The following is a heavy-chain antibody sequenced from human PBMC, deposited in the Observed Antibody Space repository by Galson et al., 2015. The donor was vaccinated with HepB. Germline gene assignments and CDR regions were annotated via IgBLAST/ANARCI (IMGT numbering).Heavy chain of an antibody. Sequence: SVKVSCKASGYTFSSFSITWVRQAPGHGLEWMGWINTYNQNTNYAEKFQGRVTMTTDTSTSTAFMELRSLTSDDTAVYYCARGPSRITIFGVVIGAFDIWGQGTMVTVSS. CDR3: ARGPSRITIFGVVIGAFDI. V-gene: IGHV1-18*01. J-gene: IGHJ3*02. D-gene: IGHD3-3*01. CDR1: GYTFSSFS. CDR2: INTYNQNT.